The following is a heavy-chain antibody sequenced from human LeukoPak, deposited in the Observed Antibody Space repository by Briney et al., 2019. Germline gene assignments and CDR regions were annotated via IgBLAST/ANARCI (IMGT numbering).Heavy chain of an antibody. Sequence: ASVKVSCKASVYTFTSYGISWVRQAPGQGLEWMGWISAYNGNTNYAQKLQGRVTMTTDTSTSTAYMELRSLRSDDTAVYYCARGLKRVVPAAMYYWGQGTLVTVSS. CDR1: VYTFTSYG. CDR3: ARGLKRVVPAAMYY. D-gene: IGHD2-2*01. V-gene: IGHV1-18*01. J-gene: IGHJ4*02. CDR2: ISAYNGNT.